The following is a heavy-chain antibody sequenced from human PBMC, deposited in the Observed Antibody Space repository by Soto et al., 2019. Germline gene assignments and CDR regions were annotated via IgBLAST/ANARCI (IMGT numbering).Heavy chain of an antibody. CDR2: IIPIFGTA. Sequence: QVQLVQSGAEVKKPGSSVKVSCKASGGTFSSYAISWVRRAPGRGLEWKGGIIPIFGTANYAQKFQGRVTITADESTSTAYMELSSLRSEDTAVYYCARVVTVVRSFHYWYFDLWGRGTLVTVSS. CDR3: ARVVTVVRSFHYWYFDL. V-gene: IGHV1-69*12. D-gene: IGHD2-15*01. J-gene: IGHJ2*01. CDR1: GGTFSSYA.